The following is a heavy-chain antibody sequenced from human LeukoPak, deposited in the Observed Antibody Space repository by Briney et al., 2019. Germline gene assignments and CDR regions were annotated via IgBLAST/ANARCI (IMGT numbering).Heavy chain of an antibody. V-gene: IGHV3-66*02. Sequence: PGGSLRLSCAASGFIVSDNHMSWVRQAPGKGLEWVSFIYRSGSAHYADFVEGRFTISRDNSNNMLYLQMNSLRVEDTAVYYCARAYSYGFLDDWGQGTLVTVSS. D-gene: IGHD5-18*01. CDR3: ARAYSYGFLDD. CDR2: IYRSGSA. J-gene: IGHJ4*02. CDR1: GFIVSDNH.